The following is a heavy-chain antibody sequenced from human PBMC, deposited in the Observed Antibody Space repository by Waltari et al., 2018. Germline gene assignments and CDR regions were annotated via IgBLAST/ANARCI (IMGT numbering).Heavy chain of an antibody. V-gene: IGHV1-69*13. CDR1: GGTFSSYA. CDR3: AVGNSGGGYYYYGMDV. Sequence: QVQLVQSGAEVKKPGSSVKVSCKASGGTFSSYAISWVRQAPGQGLEWMGGIIPIFGTANYAQKFQARVTITADESTSTAYMELSSLRSEDTAVYYCAVGNSGGGYYYYGMDVWGQGTTVTVSS. D-gene: IGHD4-4*01. J-gene: IGHJ6*02. CDR2: IIPIFGTA.